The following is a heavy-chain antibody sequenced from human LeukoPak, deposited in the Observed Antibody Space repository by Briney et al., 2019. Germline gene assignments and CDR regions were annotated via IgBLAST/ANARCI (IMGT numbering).Heavy chain of an antibody. Sequence: GGSLRLSCAASGFTFSSYEMNWVRQAPGKGLEWVSYISSSSSPIYYADSVKGRFTVSRDNAKNSLYLQMNSLRDEDTAVYYCAKDWRGYRNGADDWGQGTLVTVSS. CDR2: ISSSSSPI. V-gene: IGHV3-48*02. CDR3: AKDWRGYRNGADD. D-gene: IGHD5-18*01. J-gene: IGHJ4*02. CDR1: GFTFSSYE.